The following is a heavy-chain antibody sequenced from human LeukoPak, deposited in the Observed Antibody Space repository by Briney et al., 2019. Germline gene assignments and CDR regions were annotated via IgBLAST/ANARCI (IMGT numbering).Heavy chain of an antibody. J-gene: IGHJ6*03. CDR3: TRQFYGSGRYYYYYYYMDV. CDR1: GYSISSGYY. CDR2: IYHSGST. Sequence: PSETLSLTCTVSGYSISSGYYWGWIRQPPGKGLEWIGSIYHSGSTYYNPSLKSRVTISVDTSKNQFSLKLSSVTAADTAVYYCTRQFYGSGRYYYYYYYMDVWGKGTTVAISS. V-gene: IGHV4-38-2*02. D-gene: IGHD3-10*01.